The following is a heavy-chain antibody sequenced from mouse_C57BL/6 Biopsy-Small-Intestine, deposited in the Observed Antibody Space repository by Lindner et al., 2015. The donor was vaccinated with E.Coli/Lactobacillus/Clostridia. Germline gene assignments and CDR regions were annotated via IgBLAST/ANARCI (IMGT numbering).Heavy chain of an antibody. D-gene: IGHD1-1*01. V-gene: IGHV3-5*01. Sequence: VQLQESGPGLVKPSQTVFLTCTVTGISITTGNYRWSWIRQFPGNKLEWIGYIYYSGAITYNPSLTSRTTITRDTPKNQFFLEMNSLTAEDTATYYCALVANYAMDYWGQGTSVTVPS. J-gene: IGHJ4*01. CDR1: GISITTGNYR. CDR3: ALVANYAMDY. CDR2: IYYSGAI.